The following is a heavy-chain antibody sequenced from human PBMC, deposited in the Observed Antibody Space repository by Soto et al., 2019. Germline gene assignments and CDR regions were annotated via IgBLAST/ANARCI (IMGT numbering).Heavy chain of an antibody. J-gene: IGHJ6*02. V-gene: IGHV3-21*01. D-gene: IGHD2-21*02. Sequence: GGSLRLSCEASGFSFSTYSMHWVRQAPGKGLEWVSSIGRRSDIYYADSVKGRFTISRDNAKNSVSLQMNSLRDEDTAVYYCAREETAWSLAYGLDVWGQGTTVTVS. CDR3: AREETAWSLAYGLDV. CDR1: GFSFSTYS. CDR2: IGRRSDI.